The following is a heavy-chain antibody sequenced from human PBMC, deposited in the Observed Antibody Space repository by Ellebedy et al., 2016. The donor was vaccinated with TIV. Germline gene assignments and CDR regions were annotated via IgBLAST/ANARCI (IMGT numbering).Heavy chain of an antibody. Sequence: ASVKVSCKASGYTFTDYYMYWVRQAPGQGLEWMGWINPNSGGTNYAQKFQGRVTMTRDTSISTAYMELNRLTSDDTAVYYCARDHDDRSGYYHFDHWGQGTLVTVSS. CDR2: INPNSGGT. CDR3: ARDHDDRSGYYHFDH. J-gene: IGHJ5*02. V-gene: IGHV1-2*02. CDR1: GYTFTDYY. D-gene: IGHD3-22*01.